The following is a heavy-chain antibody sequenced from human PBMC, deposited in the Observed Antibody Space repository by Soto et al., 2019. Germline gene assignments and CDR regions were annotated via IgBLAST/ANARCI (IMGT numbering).Heavy chain of an antibody. V-gene: IGHV1-8*02. Sequence: ASVKVSCKASGYTFTSYGISWVRQAPGQGLEWMGWMNPNSGNTGYAQKFQGRVTMTRNTSISTAYMELSSLRSEDTAVYYCARKGFYDFWSGYYLSSYYYGMDVWGQGTTVTVS. CDR1: GYTFTSYG. D-gene: IGHD3-3*01. J-gene: IGHJ6*02. CDR2: MNPNSGNT. CDR3: ARKGFYDFWSGYYLSSYYYGMDV.